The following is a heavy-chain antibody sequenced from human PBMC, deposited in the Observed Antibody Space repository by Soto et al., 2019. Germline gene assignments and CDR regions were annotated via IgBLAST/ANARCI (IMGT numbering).Heavy chain of an antibody. CDR1: GFTFSSYA. CDR3: ARGGDSSSWAHDAFDI. Sequence: GGSLRLSCAASGFTFSSYAMHWVRQAPGKGLEWVAVISYDGSNKYYADSVKGRLTISRDNSKNTLYLQMNSLRAEDTAVYYCARGGDSSSWAHDAFDIWGQGTMVTVSS. V-gene: IGHV3-30-3*01. CDR2: ISYDGSNK. J-gene: IGHJ3*02. D-gene: IGHD6-13*01.